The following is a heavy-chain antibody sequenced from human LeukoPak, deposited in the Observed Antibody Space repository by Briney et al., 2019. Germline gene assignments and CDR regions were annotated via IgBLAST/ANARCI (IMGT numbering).Heavy chain of an antibody. CDR1: GFTFDDYA. CDR2: ISWNSGSI. V-gene: IGHV3-9*01. D-gene: IGHD6-19*01. Sequence: GGSLRLSCAASGFTFDDYAMHWVRQAPGKGLEWVSGISWNSGSIGYADSVKGRFTISRDNAKNSLYLQMNSLRAEDTALYYCARGGISSSGRGDYYFDYWGQGTLVTVSS. CDR3: ARGGISSSGRGDYYFDY. J-gene: IGHJ4*02.